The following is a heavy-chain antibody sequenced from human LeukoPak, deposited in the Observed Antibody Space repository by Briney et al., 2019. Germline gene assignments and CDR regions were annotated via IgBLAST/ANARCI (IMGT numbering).Heavy chain of an antibody. CDR1: GFTFSNYW. Sequence: TGGSLRLSCAASGFTFSNYWMSGVRQAPEKGLEWVANIKQDGSIKQYVDSMKGRFTISRDNAKNSLYLQMSSLRVEDTAVYYCARDRDDGGFEYWGQGTLVTVSS. D-gene: IGHD4-23*01. J-gene: IGHJ4*02. CDR3: ARDRDDGGFEY. V-gene: IGHV3-7*01. CDR2: IKQDGSIK.